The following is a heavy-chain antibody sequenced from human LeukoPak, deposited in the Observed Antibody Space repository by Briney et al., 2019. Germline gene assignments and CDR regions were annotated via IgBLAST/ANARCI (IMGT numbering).Heavy chain of an antibody. D-gene: IGHD3-10*02. V-gene: IGHV3-23*01. CDR1: GFTFSSHG. CDR2: ISGSGGST. J-gene: IGHJ6*04. Sequence: GGSLRLSCAASGFTFSSHGMNWVRQAPGKGLEWVSGISGSGGSTYYADSVKGRFTISRDNAKNSLYLQMNSLRAEDTAVYYCAELGITMIGGVWGKGTTVTISS. CDR3: AELGITMIGGV.